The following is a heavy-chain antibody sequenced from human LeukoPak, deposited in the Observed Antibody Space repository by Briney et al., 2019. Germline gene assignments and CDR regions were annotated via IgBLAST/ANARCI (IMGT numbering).Heavy chain of an antibody. CDR1: GFSFSSSA. Sequence: GGSLRLSCAASGFSFSSSAMSWVRQAPGKGLEWVSAISGSGGNTYYAGSVKGRFAIFRDNSKNMLYLQMNSLRAEDTALYYCASQKANFYDSSGDVWGQGTTVTVSS. V-gene: IGHV3-23*01. D-gene: IGHD3-22*01. CDR3: ASQKANFYDSSGDV. CDR2: ISGSGGNT. J-gene: IGHJ6*02.